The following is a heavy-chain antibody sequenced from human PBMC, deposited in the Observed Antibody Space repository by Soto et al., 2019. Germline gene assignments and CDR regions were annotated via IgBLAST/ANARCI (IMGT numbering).Heavy chain of an antibody. CDR2: VGSTGDT. CDR3: ARSRIFDY. V-gene: IGHV3-13*01. J-gene: IGHJ4*02. D-gene: IGHD2-15*01. CDR1: GFTFSNYD. Sequence: EVRLVESGGGLVQPGGSLRLSCAASGFTFSNYDMHWVRKATGKGLEWVSTVGSTGDTYYAGSVEGRFTISREKAKNSLYLQMNSLRAEDTAVYYCARSRIFDYWGQGTLVTVSS.